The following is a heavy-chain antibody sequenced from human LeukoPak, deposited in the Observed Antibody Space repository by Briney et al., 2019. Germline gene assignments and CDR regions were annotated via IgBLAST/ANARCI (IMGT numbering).Heavy chain of an antibody. Sequence: SETLSLTCTVSGGSISSGGYYWSWIRQHPGKGLEWIGYIYYSGSTYYNPSLKSRVTISVDTSKNQFSLKLSPVTAADTAVYYCARAYYDPYFDYWGQGTLVTVSS. J-gene: IGHJ4*02. V-gene: IGHV4-31*03. CDR3: ARAYYDPYFDY. CDR2: IYYSGST. CDR1: GGSISSGGYY. D-gene: IGHD3-22*01.